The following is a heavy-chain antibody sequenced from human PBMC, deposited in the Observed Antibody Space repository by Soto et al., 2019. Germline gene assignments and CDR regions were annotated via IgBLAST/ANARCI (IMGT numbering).Heavy chain of an antibody. Sequence: QVQLVESGGGVVQPGRSLRLSCAASGFTFSSYGMHWVRQAPGKGLEWVAVISYDGSNKYYADSVKGRFTISRDNSKNTLCLQLNSLRAEDTAVYYCATERGYGGYDTDDWGQGTLVTVSS. CDR2: ISYDGSNK. J-gene: IGHJ4*02. CDR3: ATERGYGGYDTDD. V-gene: IGHV3-30*03. D-gene: IGHD5-12*01. CDR1: GFTFSSYG.